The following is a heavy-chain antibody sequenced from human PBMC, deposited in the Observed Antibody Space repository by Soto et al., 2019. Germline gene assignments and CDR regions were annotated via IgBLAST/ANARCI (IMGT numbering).Heavy chain of an antibody. CDR3: ARADCTGAYCYSWPFNYVVDV. D-gene: IGHD2-15*01. Sequence: ESVGGVVQPGGSLRLSCTTSGFTFNTYGMHWVRQAPGKGLEWVAIIWYDGSIKYYADSVKGRFTISRDNSRNTLYLQMNSLRAEDTALYYCARADCTGAYCYSWPFNYVVDVWCQVATVTVAS. V-gene: IGHV3-33*08. CDR1: GFTFNTYG. J-gene: IGHJ6*02. CDR2: IWYDGSIK.